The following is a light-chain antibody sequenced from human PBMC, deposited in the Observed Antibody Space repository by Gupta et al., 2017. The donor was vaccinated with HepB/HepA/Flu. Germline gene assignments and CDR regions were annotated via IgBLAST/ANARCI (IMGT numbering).Light chain of an antibody. J-gene: IGLJ3*02. CDR2: DVS. Sequence: PRSVSGSPGQSVTISCTGTSSDVGGSKYVSWYQQHPGKAPKLMIYDVSERLSGVPDRFSGSKSGNTASLTISGLQAEDEAEYHCSADACTHTVVCGGGAKL. V-gene: IGLV2-11*01. CDR3: SADACTHTVV. CDR1: SSDVGGSKY.